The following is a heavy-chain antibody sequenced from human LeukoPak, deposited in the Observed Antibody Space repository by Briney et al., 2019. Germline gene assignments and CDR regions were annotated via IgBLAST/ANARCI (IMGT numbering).Heavy chain of an antibody. Sequence: GGSLRLSCAASGFTFSSYEMNWVRQAPGKGLEWVAVISYDGSNKYYADSVKGRFTISRDNSKNTLYLQMNSLRAEDTAVYYCAKGLRFHYYYDSSGYYYDAFDIWGQGTMVTVSS. V-gene: IGHV3-30*04. CDR3: AKGLRFHYYYDSSGYYYDAFDI. J-gene: IGHJ3*02. CDR1: GFTFSSYE. CDR2: ISYDGSNK. D-gene: IGHD3-22*01.